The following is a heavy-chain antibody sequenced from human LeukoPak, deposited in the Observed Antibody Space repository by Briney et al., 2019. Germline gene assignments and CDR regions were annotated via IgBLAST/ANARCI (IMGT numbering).Heavy chain of an antibody. J-gene: IGHJ4*02. CDR3: ARDHYLSAAGTRPPADY. V-gene: IGHV3-30-3*01. CDR2: ISYDGSNK. D-gene: IGHD6-13*01. CDR1: GFTFSSYA. Sequence: GGSLRLSCAASGFTFSSYAMHWVRQAPGKGLGWVAVISYDGSNKYYADSVKGRFTISRDNSKNTLYLQMNSLRAEDTAVYYCARDHYLSAAGTRPPADYWGQGTLVTVSS.